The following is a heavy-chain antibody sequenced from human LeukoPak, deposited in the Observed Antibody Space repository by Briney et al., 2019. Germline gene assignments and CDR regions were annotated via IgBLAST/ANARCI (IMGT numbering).Heavy chain of an antibody. Sequence: KPSETLSLTCTVSGVSVSSGSYYWSWIRQPPGKGLEWIGYIYNSGSTDYNPSLKSRVTISVDTSKNQLSLNLSTVTAADTAVYYCARVPLYARTGGGHDAFDIWGQGTMVTVSS. CDR1: GVSVSSGSYY. J-gene: IGHJ3*02. D-gene: IGHD2-8*01. V-gene: IGHV4-61*01. CDR3: ARVPLYARTGGGHDAFDI. CDR2: IYNSGST.